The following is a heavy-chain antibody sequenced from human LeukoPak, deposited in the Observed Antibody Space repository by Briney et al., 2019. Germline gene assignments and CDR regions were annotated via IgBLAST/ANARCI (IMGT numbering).Heavy chain of an antibody. CDR2: ICYSGST. CDR1: GGSFSGYY. D-gene: IGHD6-6*01. Sequence: SETLSLTCAVYGGSFSGYYWSWIRQPPGKGLEWIGYICYSGSTNYNPSLKSRVTISVDTSKNQFSLKLSSVTAADTAVYYCARSSIAARPRFDYWGQGTLVTVSS. J-gene: IGHJ4*02. CDR3: ARSSIAARPRFDY. V-gene: IGHV4-59*08.